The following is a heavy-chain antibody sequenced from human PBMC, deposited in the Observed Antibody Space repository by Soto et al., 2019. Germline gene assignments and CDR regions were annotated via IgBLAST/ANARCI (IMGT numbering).Heavy chain of an antibody. J-gene: IGHJ5*02. CDR1: GFTFRSFA. D-gene: IGHD3-3*01. V-gene: IGHV3-23*01. CDR2: TSGSGSST. Sequence: GGSLRLSCVASGFTFRSFAMSWVRQAPGKGLEWVAGTSGSGSSTYYADSVKGRFTISRDNSKNTVYLQARSLRFDDTAVYYCARDGLPDDFRSGGSWFDPWGQGTQVTVSS. CDR3: ARDGLPDDFRSGGSWFDP.